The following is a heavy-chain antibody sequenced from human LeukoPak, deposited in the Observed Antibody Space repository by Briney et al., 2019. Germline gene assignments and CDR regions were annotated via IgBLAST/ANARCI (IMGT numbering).Heavy chain of an antibody. CDR2: ISAYNGNT. CDR1: GYTFTSYG. CDR3: ARDTLPGARMITFGGVDY. J-gene: IGHJ4*02. V-gene: IGHV1-18*01. D-gene: IGHD3-16*01. Sequence: GASVKVSCKASGYTFTSYGISWVRQAPGQGLEWMGLISAYNGNTNYAQKLQGRVTMTTDTSTSTAYMELRSLRSDDTAVYYCARDTLPGARMITFGGVDYWGQGTLVTVSS.